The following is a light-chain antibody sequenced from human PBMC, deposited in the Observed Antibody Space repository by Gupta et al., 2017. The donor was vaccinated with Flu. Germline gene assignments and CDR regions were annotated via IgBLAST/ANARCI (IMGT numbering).Light chain of an antibody. CDR3: QSYDSSNPWV. CDR2: EDN. J-gene: IGLJ3*02. Sequence: NFMLTQPHSVSESPGKTVTISCTRSSGSIARNYVQWYQQRPGSAPTTVIYEDNQRPSGVPDRFSCSIDSSSNAASLTISGLKTEDEADYYCQSYDSSNPWVFGGGTKLTVL. V-gene: IGLV6-57*03. CDR1: SGSIARNY.